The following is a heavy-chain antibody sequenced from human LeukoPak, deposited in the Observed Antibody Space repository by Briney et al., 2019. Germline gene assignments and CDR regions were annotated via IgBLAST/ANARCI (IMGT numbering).Heavy chain of an antibody. J-gene: IGHJ6*02. CDR2: INPNSGGT. Sequence: ASVKVSCKASEYTFIGYYMHWVRQAPGQGLEWMAWINPNSGGTNYAQKFQGRVALTRDTSISTAYMELSRLRSDDRAVYYCARGGDFWSGSDPYGMDVWGQGTTVTVSS. D-gene: IGHD3-3*01. CDR3: ARGGDFWSGSDPYGMDV. V-gene: IGHV1-2*02. CDR1: EYTFIGYY.